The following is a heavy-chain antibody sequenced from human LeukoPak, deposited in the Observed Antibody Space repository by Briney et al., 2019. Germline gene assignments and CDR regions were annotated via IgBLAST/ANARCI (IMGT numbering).Heavy chain of an antibody. J-gene: IGHJ4*02. CDR1: GFSFSNYW. CDR2: ISSSGSTI. D-gene: IGHD3-10*01. V-gene: IGHV3-48*04. CDR3: AKDSALLWFGELLVGYFDY. Sequence: GGSLRLSCAGSGFSFSNYWMSWVRQAPGKGLEWVSYISSSGSTIYYADSVKGRFTISRDNAKNSLYLQMNSLRAEDTAVYYCAKDSALLWFGELLVGYFDYWGQGTLVTVSS.